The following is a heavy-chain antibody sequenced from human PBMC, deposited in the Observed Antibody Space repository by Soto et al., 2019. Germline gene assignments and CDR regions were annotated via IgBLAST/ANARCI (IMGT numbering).Heavy chain of an antibody. V-gene: IGHV4-34*01. Sequence: PSETLSLTCAVSGGSFSGYYWSWIRQSPGKGLEWIGDINHSGGTNYNPSLKSRVTISGDTSRSQFSLRLSSVTAGDRVVYYCARGPPLSGIFWNVYYYFDPGGRGTRVTVPS. CDR1: GGSFSGYY. J-gene: IGHJ5*02. D-gene: IGHD3-22*01. CDR3: ARGPPLSGIFWNVYYYFDP. CDR2: INHSGGT.